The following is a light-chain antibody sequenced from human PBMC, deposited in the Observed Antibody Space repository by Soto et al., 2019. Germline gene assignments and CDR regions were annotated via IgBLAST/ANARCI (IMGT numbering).Light chain of an antibody. CDR3: QQLNSSPFT. J-gene: IGKJ3*01. CDR1: QGIISY. Sequence: DIQLTQSPSFLSASVGDRVTITCRASQGIISYLAWYQQKPGKAPKLLIYAASTLQTGVPSRFSASGSGTEFTLTIGGLQPEDFATYYCQQLNSSPFTFGPGTKVDI. V-gene: IGKV1-9*01. CDR2: AAS.